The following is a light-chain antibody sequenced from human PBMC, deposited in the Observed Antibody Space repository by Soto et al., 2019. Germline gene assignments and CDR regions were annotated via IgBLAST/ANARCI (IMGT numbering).Light chain of an antibody. J-gene: IGLJ2*01. V-gene: IGLV1-40*01. CDR2: GNR. CDR3: CSYVGIRNFV. Sequence: QSVLTQPPSVSGAPGQRVTISCTGNSSNLGAGYDVHWYQQLPGAAPKLVIFGNRNRPSGVPERFSGSKSGTSASLAITGLQADDEAYYYCCSYVGIRNFVFGGGTKVTVL. CDR1: SSNLGAGYD.